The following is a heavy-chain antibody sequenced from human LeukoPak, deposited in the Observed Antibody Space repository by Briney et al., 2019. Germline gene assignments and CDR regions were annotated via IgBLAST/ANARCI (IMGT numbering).Heavy chain of an antibody. V-gene: IGHV3-74*01. CDR3: ARVSDFGVVIYAFDI. D-gene: IGHD3-3*02. Sequence: HPGGFLRLSCAASGFTFSTYWMHWVRQAPGKGLVWVSRINSDGSITNYADSVKGRFTISRDNAKNTLYLQMNSLRAEDTAVYYCARVSDFGVVIYAFDIWGQGTMVTVSS. J-gene: IGHJ3*02. CDR2: INSDGSIT. CDR1: GFTFSTYW.